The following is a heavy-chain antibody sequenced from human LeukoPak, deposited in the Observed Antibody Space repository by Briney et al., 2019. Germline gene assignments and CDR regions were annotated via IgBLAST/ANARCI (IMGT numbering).Heavy chain of an antibody. Sequence: PSETLSLTCAVYGVSFSGYYWSWLRQPPGKGLEWIGEINHSGSTNYNPSLKSRVTISVDTSKNQFSLKLSSVTAADTAVYYCARDGPSGSSGRRNWFDPWGQGTLVTVSS. V-gene: IGHV4-34*01. D-gene: IGHD1-26*01. CDR1: GVSFSGYY. CDR2: INHSGST. CDR3: ARDGPSGSSGRRNWFDP. J-gene: IGHJ5*02.